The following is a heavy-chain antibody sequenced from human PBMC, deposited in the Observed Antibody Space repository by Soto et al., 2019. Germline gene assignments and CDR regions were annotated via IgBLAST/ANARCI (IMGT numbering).Heavy chain of an antibody. V-gene: IGHV4-30-2*01. Sequence: QLQLQESGSGLVKPSQTLSLTCAVSGGSISSGGYSWSWIRQPPGKGLEWIGYIYHSGSTYYNPSLKSRVTISVDRSKNQLSLKLSSVTAADTAVYYCARMVRGVMAYFDYWGQGTLVTVSS. D-gene: IGHD3-10*01. CDR1: GGSISSGGYS. J-gene: IGHJ4*02. CDR2: IYHSGST. CDR3: ARMVRGVMAYFDY.